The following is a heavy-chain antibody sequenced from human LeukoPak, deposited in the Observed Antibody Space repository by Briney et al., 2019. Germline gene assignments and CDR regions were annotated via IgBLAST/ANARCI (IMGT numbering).Heavy chain of an antibody. CDR1: GYSFTGYY. CDR3: ARDLRITIFGVVIPWAFDI. D-gene: IGHD3-3*01. Sequence: ASVKVSCKASGYSFTGYYMHWVRQAPGQGLEWMGWINPNSGDTKYAQKFQGRVTMTRDMSTSTVYMELTSLRSEDTAVYYCARDLRITIFGVVIPWAFDIWGQGTMVTVSS. V-gene: IGHV1-2*02. J-gene: IGHJ3*02. CDR2: INPNSGDT.